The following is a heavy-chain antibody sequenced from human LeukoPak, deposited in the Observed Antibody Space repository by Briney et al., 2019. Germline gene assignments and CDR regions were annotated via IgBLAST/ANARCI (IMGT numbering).Heavy chain of an antibody. CDR2: INQDGSEK. CDR1: GFMFSGYW. V-gene: IGHV3-7*05. D-gene: IGHD6-13*01. CDR3: ASRAGYTGSWSAFDY. Sequence: GGSLRLSCAASGFMFSGYWMSWVLQAPGKGLEWVANINQDGSEKYYVDSVKGRFTISRDNAKNSLYLQMNSLRAEDTAVYYCASRAGYTGSWSAFDYWGQGTLVTVSS. J-gene: IGHJ4*02.